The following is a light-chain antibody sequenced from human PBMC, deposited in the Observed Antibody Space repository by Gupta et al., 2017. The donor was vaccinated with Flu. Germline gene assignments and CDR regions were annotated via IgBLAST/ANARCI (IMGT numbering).Light chain of an antibody. Sequence: ATRGRPASICSTTRRSFLHSNGKNYLDWYQQKPGQPPKLLIYWGSIRDSGVPDRFSGSGSGTDFTLTVSSLEAEDVGIYYCKQALHTPPTFGQGTKVEI. CDR2: WGS. V-gene: IGKV2-28*01. CDR1: RSFLHSNGKNY. CDR3: KQALHTPPT. J-gene: IGKJ2*01.